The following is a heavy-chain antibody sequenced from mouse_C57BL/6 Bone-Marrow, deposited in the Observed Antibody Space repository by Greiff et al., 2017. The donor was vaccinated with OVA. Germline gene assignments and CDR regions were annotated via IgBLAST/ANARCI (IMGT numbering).Heavy chain of an antibody. CDR2: IYPGDGDT. D-gene: IGHD2-4*01. CDR1: GYAFSSSW. V-gene: IGHV1-82*01. Sequence: QVQLKQSGPELVKPGASVKISCKASGYAFSSSWMNWVKQRPGKGLEWIGRIYPGDGDTNYNGKFKGKATLTADKSSSTAYMQLSSLTSEDSAVYFCARATMRNFDYWGQGTTLTVSS. J-gene: IGHJ2*01. CDR3: ARATMRNFDY.